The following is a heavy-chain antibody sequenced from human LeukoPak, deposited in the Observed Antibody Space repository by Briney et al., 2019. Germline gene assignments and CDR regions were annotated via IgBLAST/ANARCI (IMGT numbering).Heavy chain of an antibody. CDR1: GYSFTSYW. J-gene: IGHJ4*02. CDR3: ARLLEGYYDSSGYFDY. D-gene: IGHD3-22*01. V-gene: IGHV5-51*01. CDR2: IYPGNSDT. Sequence: GESLKISCKGSGYSFTSYWIGWVRQMPGKGLEWMGIIYPGNSDTRYSPSFQGQVTISADKSISTAYLQWSSLKASDTAVYYCARLLEGYYDSSGYFDYWGQGTLVTVSS.